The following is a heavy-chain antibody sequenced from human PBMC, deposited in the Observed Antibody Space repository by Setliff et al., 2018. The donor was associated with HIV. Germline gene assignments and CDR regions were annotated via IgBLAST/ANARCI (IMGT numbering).Heavy chain of an antibody. CDR3: AKDDVPRDFDI. CDR2: ISGSGGST. CDR1: GFTFSIYA. V-gene: IGHV3-23*01. J-gene: IGHJ3*02. Sequence: GGSLRLSCAASGFTFSIYAMSWVRQAPGKGLEWVSGISGSGGSTYYADSVKGRFTISRDNSKNTLYLQMNSLRAEDTAVYYCAKDDVPRDFDIWGQGTMVTVSS.